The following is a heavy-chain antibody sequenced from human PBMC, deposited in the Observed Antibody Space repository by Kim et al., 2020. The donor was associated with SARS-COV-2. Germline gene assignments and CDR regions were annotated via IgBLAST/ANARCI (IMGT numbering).Heavy chain of an antibody. V-gene: IGHV3-30*01. D-gene: IGHD1-26*01. CDR2: K. CDR3: ARRSGGYDALDV. J-gene: IGHJ3*01. Sequence: KFYSDSVKGPFTISRDNSKNTVYVQMNSLRAEDTAVYYCARRSGGYDALDVWGQGTLVTVSS.